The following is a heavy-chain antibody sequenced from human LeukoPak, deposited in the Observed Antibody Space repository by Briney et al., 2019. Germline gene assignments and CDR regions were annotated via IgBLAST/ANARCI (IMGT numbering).Heavy chain of an antibody. Sequence: PSETLSLTCTVSGGSISRSSYYWGWIRQPPGKGLEWIGSIYYSGSTYYNPSLKSRVTISVDTSKNQFSLKLSSVTAADTAVYYCASLGRDYLLYYYYYYMDVWGKGTTVTISS. D-gene: IGHD4-17*01. CDR2: IYYSGST. CDR1: GGSISRSSYY. J-gene: IGHJ6*03. CDR3: ASLGRDYLLYYYYYYMDV. V-gene: IGHV4-39*01.